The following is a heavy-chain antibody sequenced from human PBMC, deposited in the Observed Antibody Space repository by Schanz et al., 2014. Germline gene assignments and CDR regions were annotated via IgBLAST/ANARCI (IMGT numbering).Heavy chain of an antibody. CDR1: GFGFSSYS. J-gene: IGHJ4*02. CDR2: ISGSGGST. CDR3: AKSQGSSFDS. V-gene: IGHV3-23*04. Sequence: EVQLVESGGGLIQPGGSLRLSCAASGFGFSSYSMNWVRQAPGKGLEWVSAISGSGGSTYYADSVKGRFTISRDNSKSTLYLQMSSLRAEDTAVYYCAKSQGSSFDSWGQGTLVTVSS. D-gene: IGHD6-13*01.